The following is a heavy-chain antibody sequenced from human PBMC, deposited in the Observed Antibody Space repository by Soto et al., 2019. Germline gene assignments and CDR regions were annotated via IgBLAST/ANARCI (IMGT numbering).Heavy chain of an antibody. Sequence: QVRLVESGGGVVQPGRSLRVSCAASGFSFSGYGMHWVRQAPGQGLEWVALISFDGSQEYYADSLKGRFTISRDNSKSTLYLQMNSLRPEDTAIYYCARDQDYCDVGGMDVWGQGTTVTVSS. CDR3: ARDQDYCDVGGMDV. J-gene: IGHJ6*02. V-gene: IGHV3-30*03. CDR1: GFSFSGYG. D-gene: IGHD4-17*01. CDR2: ISFDGSQE.